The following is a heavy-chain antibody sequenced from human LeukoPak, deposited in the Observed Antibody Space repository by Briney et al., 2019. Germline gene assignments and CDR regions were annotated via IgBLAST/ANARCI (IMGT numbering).Heavy chain of an antibody. J-gene: IGHJ5*02. D-gene: IGHD6-19*01. CDR2: ISWNSGSI. CDR3: AKGSSGWYTGDSWFDP. CDR1: GFTFDDYA. Sequence: GGSLRLSCAASGFTFDDYAMHWVRQAPGKGLEWVSGISWNSGSIGYADSVKGRFTISRDNAKNSLYLQMNSLRAEDTALYYCAKGSSGWYTGDSWFDPWAQGTLVTVSS. V-gene: IGHV3-9*01.